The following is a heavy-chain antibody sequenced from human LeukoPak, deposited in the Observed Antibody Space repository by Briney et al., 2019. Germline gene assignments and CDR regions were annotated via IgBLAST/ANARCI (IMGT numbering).Heavy chain of an antibody. Sequence: SVKVSCKASGGTFSSYAISWVRQAPGQGLEWMGGIIPIFGTASYAQKFQGRGTITTDESTSTAYMELSSLRSEDTAVYYCARGLGYCSGGSCYVGVYYYYMDVWGKGTTVTVSS. CDR2: IIPIFGTA. D-gene: IGHD2-15*01. J-gene: IGHJ6*03. V-gene: IGHV1-69*05. CDR3: ARGLGYCSGGSCYVGVYYYYMDV. CDR1: GGTFSSYA.